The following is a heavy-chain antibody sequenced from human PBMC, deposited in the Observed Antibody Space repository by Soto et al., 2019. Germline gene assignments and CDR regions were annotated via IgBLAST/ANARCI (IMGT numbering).Heavy chain of an antibody. CDR3: ARDDATHCGDDCYRYFYYGMDV. CDR2: IYRSGSA. Sequence: QLQLQESGSGLVKPSQKLSLTCTVSGGSINSGGYSWSWIRQPPGKGLEWIGYIYRSGSAYYSPSLQNRVTISVDTSKNHFSLNLTSVTAADTAVYYCARDDATHCGDDCYRYFYYGMDVWGQGTTVTVSS. CDR1: GGSINSGGYS. J-gene: IGHJ6*02. V-gene: IGHV4-30-2*01. D-gene: IGHD2-21*02.